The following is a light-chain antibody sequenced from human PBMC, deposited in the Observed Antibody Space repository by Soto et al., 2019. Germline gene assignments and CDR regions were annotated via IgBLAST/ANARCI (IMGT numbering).Light chain of an antibody. V-gene: IGLV4-69*01. J-gene: IGLJ2*01. CDR3: QAWGTGMV. Sequence: QPVLTQSPSASASLGASVKLTCTLSSGHSSYSIAWHQQQPEKGTRFLVKLNSDGSHNRGDGIPDRFSASSSGAERYLTISSLQSEDEADYYCQAWGTGMVFGGGTKLTVL. CDR1: SGHSSYS. CDR2: LNSDGSH.